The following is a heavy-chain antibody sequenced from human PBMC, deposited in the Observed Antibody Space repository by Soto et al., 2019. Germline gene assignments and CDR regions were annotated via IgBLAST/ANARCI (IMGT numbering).Heavy chain of an antibody. Sequence: GGSLRLSCAASGFTFSSYGMHWVRQAPGKGLEWVAVIWYDGSNKYYADSVKGRFTISRDNSKNTLYLQMNSLRAEDTAVYYCARDGQYYDFWSGYSHYFDYWGQGTLVTVSS. V-gene: IGHV3-33*01. CDR3: ARDGQYYDFWSGYSHYFDY. CDR1: GFTFSSYG. J-gene: IGHJ4*02. CDR2: IWYDGSNK. D-gene: IGHD3-3*01.